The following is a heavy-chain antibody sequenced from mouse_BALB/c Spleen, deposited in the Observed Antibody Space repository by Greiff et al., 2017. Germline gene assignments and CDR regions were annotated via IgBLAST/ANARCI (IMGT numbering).Heavy chain of an antibody. V-gene: IGHV1S81*02. CDR2: INPSNGGT. J-gene: IGHJ2*01. CDR1: GYTFTSYY. CDR3: TRSPYYFDY. Sequence: VKLLESGAELVKPGASVKLSCKASGYTFTSYYMYWVKQRPGQGLEWIGGINPSNGGTNFNEKFKSKATLTVDKSSSTAYMQLSSLTSEDSAVYYCTRSPYYFDYWGQGTTLTVSS.